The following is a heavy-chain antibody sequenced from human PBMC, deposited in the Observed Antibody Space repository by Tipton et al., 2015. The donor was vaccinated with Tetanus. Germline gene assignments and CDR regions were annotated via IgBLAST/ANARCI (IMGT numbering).Heavy chain of an antibody. CDR1: GFTFSSYA. J-gene: IGHJ5*02. D-gene: IGHD1-7*01. V-gene: IGHV3-23*01. CDR3: AKGGWNYWFDP. Sequence: SLRLSCVASGFTFSSYAMNWVRQAPGKGLEWVSAISGSGGSTQYADSVKGRFTISRDNSRNTLYLQMNSLRAEDTAMYYCAKGGWNYWFDPWGQGTLVTVSS. CDR2: ISGSGGST.